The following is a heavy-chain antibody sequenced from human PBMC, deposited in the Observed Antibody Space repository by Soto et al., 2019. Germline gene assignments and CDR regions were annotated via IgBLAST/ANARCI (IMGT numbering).Heavy chain of an antibody. J-gene: IGHJ4*02. CDR3: ARDGTNWGKDFDS. V-gene: IGHV3-33*01. CDR1: GFTFSTWG. D-gene: IGHD7-27*01. CDR2: IWHDGTNK. Sequence: QVQLVESGGGVVQPGRSLRLSCAASGFTFSTWGMHWVRQTPGKGLEWVAVIWHDGTNKYYADSVKGRFTISRDNSKNTLYLEVNSLRVENTAVYYCARDGTNWGKDFDSWGQGTLVTVSS.